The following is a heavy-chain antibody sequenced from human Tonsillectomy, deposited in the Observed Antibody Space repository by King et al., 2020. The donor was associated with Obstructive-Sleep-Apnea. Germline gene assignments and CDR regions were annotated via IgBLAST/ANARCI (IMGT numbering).Heavy chain of an antibody. V-gene: IGHV3-9*01. CDR3: AKDIFPSGSYLSGAFDI. J-gene: IGHJ3*02. CDR2: ISWNSGSI. Sequence: VQLVESGGGLVQPGRSLRLSCAASGFTFDDYAMHWVRQAPGKGLEWVSGISWNSGSIGYADSVKGRFTISRDNAKNSLYLQMNSLRAEDTALYYCAKDIFPSGSYLSGAFDIWGQGTMVTVSS. D-gene: IGHD1-26*01. CDR1: GFTFDDYA.